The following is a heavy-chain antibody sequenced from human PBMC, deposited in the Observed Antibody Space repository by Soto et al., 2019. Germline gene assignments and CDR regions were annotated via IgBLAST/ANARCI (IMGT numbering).Heavy chain of an antibody. CDR2: IYYSGTT. CDR3: ARGRGYSYGPYYFDY. J-gene: IGHJ4*02. Sequence: PSETLSLTCTVSGGSISSEGYYWSWFRQLPGKGLEWIGDIYYSGTTYHNPSLRSRLTISGDASKNQFSLKLSSVTAADTALYYCARGRGYSYGPYYFDYWGQGTLVTAPQ. V-gene: IGHV4-31*03. CDR1: GGSISSEGYY. D-gene: IGHD5-18*01.